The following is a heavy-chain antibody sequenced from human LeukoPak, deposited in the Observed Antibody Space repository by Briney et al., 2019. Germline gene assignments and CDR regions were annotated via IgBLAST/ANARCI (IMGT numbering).Heavy chain of an antibody. V-gene: IGHV1-46*01. D-gene: IGHD3-10*01. Sequence: GASVKVSCKASGYTFTSYYMHWVRQAPGQGLEWMGIINPSGGSTSYAQKFQGRVTMTRDTSTSTVYMELSSLRSEDTAVYYCARDPRLDYYGSGSYPYWGQGTLVTVSS. CDR3: ARDPRLDYYGSGSYPY. CDR2: INPSGGST. CDR1: GYTFTSYY. J-gene: IGHJ4*02.